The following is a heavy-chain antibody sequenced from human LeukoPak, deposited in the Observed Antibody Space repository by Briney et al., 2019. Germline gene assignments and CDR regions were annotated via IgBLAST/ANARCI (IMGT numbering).Heavy chain of an antibody. V-gene: IGHV4-59*01. D-gene: IGHD3-16*01. J-gene: IGHJ4*02. Sequence: PSETLSLTCTVSGGPIDSYYWSWIRQPPGKGLEWIGYIYYDGTTSYNPSLKSRVTISIDTSKKQFSLKLNSVTAADTAVYYCVTFVGGFDYWGQGTLVTVSS. CDR1: GGPIDSYY. CDR2: IYYDGTT. CDR3: VTFVGGFDY.